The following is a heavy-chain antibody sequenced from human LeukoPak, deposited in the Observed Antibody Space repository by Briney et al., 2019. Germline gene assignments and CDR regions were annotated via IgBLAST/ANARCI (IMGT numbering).Heavy chain of an antibody. Sequence: SVKVSCKASGGTFSSYAISWVRQAPGQGLEWMGGIIPIFGTANYAQKFQGRVTITADESTSTAYMELSSLRSEDPAVYYCARKYCSGGSCYSSGMDVWGQGTTVTVSS. D-gene: IGHD2-15*01. CDR1: GGTFSSYA. CDR3: ARKYCSGGSCYSSGMDV. CDR2: IIPIFGTA. J-gene: IGHJ6*02. V-gene: IGHV1-69*01.